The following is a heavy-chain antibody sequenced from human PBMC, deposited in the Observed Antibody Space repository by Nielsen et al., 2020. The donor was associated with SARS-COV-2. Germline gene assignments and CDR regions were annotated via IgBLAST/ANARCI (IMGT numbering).Heavy chain of an antibody. V-gene: IGHV4-34*01. CDR3: AKEGDKGYSYGD. D-gene: IGHD5-18*01. CDR2: IYHSGST. Sequence: SETLSLTCGVSGGSLSGFSCHWIRQSPGKGLEWIGEIYHSGSTNYNPSLKSRVSISVDTSNHFSLKLYSVTAADTAVYYCAKEGDKGYSYGDWGHGTLVTVSS. CDR1: GGSLSGFS. J-gene: IGHJ4*01.